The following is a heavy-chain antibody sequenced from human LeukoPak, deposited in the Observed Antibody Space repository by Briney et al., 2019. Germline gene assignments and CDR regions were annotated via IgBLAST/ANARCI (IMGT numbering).Heavy chain of an antibody. CDR3: ARDRSSGFDY. Sequence: SQTLSLTCTVSGGSISSDDYYWSWIRQPPGKGLEWIGYIYYSGSTNYNPSLKSRVTISVDTSKNQFSLKLSSVTAADTAVYYCARDRSSGFDYWGQGTLVTVPS. CDR1: GGSISSDDYY. V-gene: IGHV4-30-4*01. J-gene: IGHJ4*02. D-gene: IGHD6-19*01. CDR2: IYYSGST.